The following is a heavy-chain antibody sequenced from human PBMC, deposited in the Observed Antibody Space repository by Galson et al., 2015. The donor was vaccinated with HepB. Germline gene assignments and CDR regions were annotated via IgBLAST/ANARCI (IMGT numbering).Heavy chain of an antibody. D-gene: IGHD4-23*01. CDR1: GFTFSDYY. CDR3: ARDQGDYNGGNSAAEEFDY. Sequence: SLRLSCAASGFTFSDYYMSWIRQAPGKGLEWVSYISSSGSTIYYADSVKGRFTISRDNAKNSLYLQMNSLRAEDTAVYYCARDQGDYNGGNSAAEEFDYWGQGTLVTVSS. J-gene: IGHJ4*02. V-gene: IGHV3-11*01. CDR2: ISSSGSTI.